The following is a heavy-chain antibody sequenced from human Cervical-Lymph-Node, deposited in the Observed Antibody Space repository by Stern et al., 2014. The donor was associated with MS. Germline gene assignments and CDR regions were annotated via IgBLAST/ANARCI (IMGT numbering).Heavy chain of an antibody. D-gene: IGHD2-21*02. V-gene: IGHV1-46*03. J-gene: IGHJ4*02. Sequence: QLVQSGAEVKKPGASVKVSCKASGYTFTSYYMHWVRQAPGQGLEWMGIINPSGGSTSYAQKFQGRVTMTRDTSTSTVYMELSSLRSEDTAVYYCAREGYCGGDCYSSFDYWGQGTLVTVSS. CDR1: GYTFTSYY. CDR2: INPSGGST. CDR3: AREGYCGGDCYSSFDY.